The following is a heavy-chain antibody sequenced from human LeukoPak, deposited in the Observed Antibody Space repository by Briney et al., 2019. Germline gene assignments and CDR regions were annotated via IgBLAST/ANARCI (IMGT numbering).Heavy chain of an antibody. Sequence: GGSLRLSCAASGLTVSSNYMTWVRQAPGKGLEWVSNIYAGGDTHYADSVRGRFTISRDNSNNTLYLQMNSLRAEDTAVYYCARYTFRAVDIWGQGTMVTVSS. CDR1: GLTVSSNY. CDR3: ARYTFRAVDI. D-gene: IGHD3-16*01. CDR2: IYAGGDT. V-gene: IGHV3-53*01. J-gene: IGHJ3*02.